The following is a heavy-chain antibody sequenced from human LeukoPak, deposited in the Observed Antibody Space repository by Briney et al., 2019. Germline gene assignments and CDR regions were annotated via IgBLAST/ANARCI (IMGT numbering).Heavy chain of an antibody. CDR3: ARDLRLDERITIFGVVIDDY. V-gene: IGHV3-21*01. CDR1: GFTFSSYS. CDR2: ISSSSYI. D-gene: IGHD3-3*01. J-gene: IGHJ4*02. Sequence: GRSLRLSCAASGFTFSSYSMNWVRQAPGKGLEWVSSISSSSYIYYADSVKGRFTISRDNAKNSLYLQMNSLRAEDTAVYYCARDLRLDERITIFGVVIDDYWGQGTLVTVSS.